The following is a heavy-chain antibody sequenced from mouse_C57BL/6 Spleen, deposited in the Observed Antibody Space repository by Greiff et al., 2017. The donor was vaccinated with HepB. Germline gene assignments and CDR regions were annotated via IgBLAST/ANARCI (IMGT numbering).Heavy chain of an antibody. J-gene: IGHJ2*01. D-gene: IGHD1-1*01. V-gene: IGHV1S81*02. Sequence: QVQLQQPGAELVKAGASVKMSCKASGYTFTSYWMHWVKQRLGQGLEWFAETNPTNGRTYYNEKFKSKATLTVDKSSSTAYMLLSGPTFEDSAVYYCVRIKKILATYFDYWGQGTPRTVSS. CDR1: GYTFTSYW. CDR3: VRIKKILATYFDY. CDR2: TNPTNGRT.